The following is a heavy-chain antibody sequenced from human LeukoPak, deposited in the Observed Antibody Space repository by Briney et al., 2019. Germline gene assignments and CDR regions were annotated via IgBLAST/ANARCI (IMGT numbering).Heavy chain of an antibody. CDR2: ISSSSRYI. D-gene: IGHD7-27*01. J-gene: IGHJ3*01. Sequence: KSGGSLRLSCAASGFTFSSCNMNWVRQSPGKGLEWVASISSSSRYIYYTDAVKGRFTISRDNAKNSLYLQMSSLGTDDTAVYYCAKARTGALSDAFDVWGQGTMVSVSS. CDR3: AKARTGALSDAFDV. V-gene: IGHV3-21*01. CDR1: GFTFSSCN.